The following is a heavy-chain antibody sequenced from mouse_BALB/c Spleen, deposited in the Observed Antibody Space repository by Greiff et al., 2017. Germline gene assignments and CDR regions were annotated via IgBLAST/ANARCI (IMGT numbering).Heavy chain of an antibody. CDR2: IYPGDGDT. Sequence: QVQLKESGAELARPGASVKLSCKASGYTFTSYWMQWVKQRPGQGLEWIGAIYPGDGDTRYTQKFKGKATLTADKSSTTAYMQLSSLASEDSAVYYCARTSNWEFAYWGQGTLVTVSA. V-gene: IGHV1-87*01. J-gene: IGHJ3*01. D-gene: IGHD4-1*01. CDR1: GYTFTSYW. CDR3: ARTSNWEFAY.